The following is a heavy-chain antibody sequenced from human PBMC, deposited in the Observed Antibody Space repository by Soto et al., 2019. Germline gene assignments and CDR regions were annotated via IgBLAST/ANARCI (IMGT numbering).Heavy chain of an antibody. V-gene: IGHV1-18*04. CDR3: VWSCTGGSCSDY. CDR2: FSVYNGNT. CDR1: GNPFISYA. Sequence: QVRLVQSGAELKKPGASVKVSCKASGNPFISYAISWVRQAPGQGLEWMGRFSVYNGNTIYAQKFHHRLTVTTDTSTTTAYMELRSLTSDDTAVYYCVWSCTGGSCSDYWGQGTLVTVSS. J-gene: IGHJ4*02. D-gene: IGHD2-15*01.